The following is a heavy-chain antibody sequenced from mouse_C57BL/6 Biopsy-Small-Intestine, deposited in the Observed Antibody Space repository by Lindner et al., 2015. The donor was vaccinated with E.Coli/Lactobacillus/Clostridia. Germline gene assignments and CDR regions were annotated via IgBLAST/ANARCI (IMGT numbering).Heavy chain of an antibody. J-gene: IGHJ3*01. CDR2: INPYNGGT. D-gene: IGHD2-2*01. Sequence: VQLQESGPVLVKPGASVKMSCKASGYKFTDYYMNWVKRSHGKSLEWIGVINPYNGGTSYNQKFKGKATLTVDKSSSTAYMELNSLTSEDSAVYYCASPPYGYDGAWFAYWGQGALVTVSA. CDR3: ASPPYGYDGAWFAY. V-gene: IGHV1-19*01. CDR1: GYKFTDYY.